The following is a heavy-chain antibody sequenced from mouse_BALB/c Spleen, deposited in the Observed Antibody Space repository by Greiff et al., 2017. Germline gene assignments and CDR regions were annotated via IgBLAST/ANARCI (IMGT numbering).Heavy chain of an antibody. Sequence: EVKLVESGGGLVKPGGSLKLSCAASGFTFSDYYMYWVRQTPEKRLEWVATISDGGSYTYYPDSVKGRFTISRDNAKNNLYLQMSSLKSEDTAMYYCARGALYGTRYYYAMDYWGQGTSVTVSS. V-gene: IGHV5-4*02. D-gene: IGHD1-1*01. J-gene: IGHJ4*01. CDR2: ISDGGSYT. CDR3: ARGALYGTRYYYAMDY. CDR1: GFTFSDYY.